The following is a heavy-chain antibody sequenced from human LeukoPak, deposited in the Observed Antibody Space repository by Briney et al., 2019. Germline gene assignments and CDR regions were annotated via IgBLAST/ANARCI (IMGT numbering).Heavy chain of an antibody. D-gene: IGHD3-22*01. CDR2: IYSGGST. CDR3: ARVSVDSSGYYSFLFAFDI. V-gene: IGHV3-53*01. CDR1: GFTVSSNY. Sequence: GGSLRLSCAASGFTVSSNYMSWVRQAPGKGLEWVSIIYSGGSTFYADSVKGRFTISRDNSKNTLYLQMNSLRAEDTAVYYCARVSVDSSGYYSFLFAFDIWGQGTMVTVSS. J-gene: IGHJ3*02.